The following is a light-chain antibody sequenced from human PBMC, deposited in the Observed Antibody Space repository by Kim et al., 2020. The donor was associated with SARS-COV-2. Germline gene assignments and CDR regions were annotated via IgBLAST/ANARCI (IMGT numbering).Light chain of an antibody. Sequence: SPGERAPLSCRASQSVTRNLAWYQQKPGQAPRLLIYGASTRATGVPGRFSGSGSGTEFTLTISSLQSEDFALYYCQQYNDWPPLTFGGGTKVDIK. CDR3: QQYNDWPPLT. J-gene: IGKJ4*01. V-gene: IGKV3-15*01. CDR2: GAS. CDR1: QSVTRN.